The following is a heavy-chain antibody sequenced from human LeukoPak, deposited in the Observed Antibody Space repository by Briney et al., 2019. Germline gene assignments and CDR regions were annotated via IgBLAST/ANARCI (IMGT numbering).Heavy chain of an antibody. CDR2: IHPGDSDI. J-gene: IGHJ4*02. CDR1: AYSFPIYW. D-gene: IGHD6-13*01. CDR3: AGFPSYTTSWFDY. Sequence: GESLKISCKGSAYSFPIYWIAWVRQVPGKGLEWMGIIHPGDSDIRYSPSFQGQVTISADKSINTAYLQWSSLKASDTAVYYCAGFPSYTTSWFDYWGQGTLVTVSS. V-gene: IGHV5-51*01.